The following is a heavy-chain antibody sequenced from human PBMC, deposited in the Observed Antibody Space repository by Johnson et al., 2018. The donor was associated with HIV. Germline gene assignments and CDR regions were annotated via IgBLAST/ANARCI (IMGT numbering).Heavy chain of an antibody. CDR2: IKQDGSER. CDR3: ARGDVGAFDI. V-gene: IGHV3-7*01. J-gene: IGHJ3*02. D-gene: IGHD1-26*01. CDR1: GFTVSSNY. Sequence: VQLVESGGGLVQPGGSLRLSCAASGFTVSSNYMTWVRQAPGKGLEWVANIKQDGSERYYVDSLKGRFTISRDNAKNSLYLQMNSLRAEDTAVFHCARGDVGAFDIWGQGTMVTVSS.